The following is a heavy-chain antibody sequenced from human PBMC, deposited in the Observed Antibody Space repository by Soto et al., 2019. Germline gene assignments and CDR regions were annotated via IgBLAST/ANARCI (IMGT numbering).Heavy chain of an antibody. D-gene: IGHD2-2*01. CDR3: AKDWLNHHQLIIYYFDY. CDR2: ISGSGGST. CDR1: GFTFSDYA. V-gene: IGHV3-23*01. Sequence: GGSLRLSCAASGFTFSDYAMSWVRQAPGKGLEWVSAISGSGGSTYYADSVKGRFAISRDSSKNTLYLQMNSLRAEDTAVYYCAKDWLNHHQLIIYYFDYWGQGTLVTVSS. J-gene: IGHJ4*02.